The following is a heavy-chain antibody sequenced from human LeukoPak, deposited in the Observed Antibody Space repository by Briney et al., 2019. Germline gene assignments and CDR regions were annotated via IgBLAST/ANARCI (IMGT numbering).Heavy chain of an antibody. D-gene: IGHD3-10*01. Sequence: ASVKVSCKASGYTFTSYYMHWVRQAPGQGLEWMGIINPSGGSTSYAQKFQGRVTMTRDTSTSTVYMELSSLRSEDTAVYYCARDGWGREVRGVMECWGQGTLVTVSS. CDR2: INPSGGST. V-gene: IGHV1-46*01. CDR3: ARDGWGREVRGVMEC. J-gene: IGHJ4*02. CDR1: GYTFTSYY.